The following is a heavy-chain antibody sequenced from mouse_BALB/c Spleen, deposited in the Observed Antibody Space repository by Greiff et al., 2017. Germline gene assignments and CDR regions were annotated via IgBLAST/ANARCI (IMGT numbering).Heavy chain of an antibody. J-gene: IGHJ4*01. CDR3: ASGKRGAMDY. V-gene: IGHV5-17*02. CDR2: ISSGSSTI. Sequence: EVQLVESGGGLVQPGGSRKLSCAASGFTFSSFGMHWVRQAPEKGLERVAYISSGSSTIYYADTVKGRFTISRDNPKNTLFLQMTSLRSEDTAMYYCASGKRGAMDYWGQGTSVTVSS. CDR1: GFTFSSFG.